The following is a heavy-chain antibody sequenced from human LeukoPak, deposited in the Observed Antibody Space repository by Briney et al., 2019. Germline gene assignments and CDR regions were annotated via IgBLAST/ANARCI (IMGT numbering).Heavy chain of an antibody. D-gene: IGHD3-10*01. J-gene: IGHJ3*02. CDR2: ISGYNGNT. CDR1: GYTFITYA. V-gene: IGHV1-18*01. CDR3: ARDVSEGFGERVIDAFDI. Sequence: ASVKLSCTASGYTFITYAFTWVRQAPGQGLEWMGWISGYNGNTEYAQNLQGGVTMTTDTSTSTAYMELRSLRSDDTAVYYCARDVSEGFGERVIDAFDIWGQGTMVTASS.